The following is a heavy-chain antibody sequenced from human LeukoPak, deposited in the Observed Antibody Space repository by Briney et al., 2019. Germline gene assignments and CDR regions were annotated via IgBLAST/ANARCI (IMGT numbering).Heavy chain of an antibody. CDR2: MTGPADTT. CDR1: GFNFNNFA. J-gene: IGHJ4*02. CDR3: AKGAEIDH. V-gene: IGHV3-23*01. Sequence: PGGSLRLSCAASGFNFNNFAMSWVRQAPGKGPEWLSAMTGPADTTYYAESVKGRFTISRDYSKSMVYLQMNSLRVEDTAINYCAKGAEIDHWGQGTLVTVSS.